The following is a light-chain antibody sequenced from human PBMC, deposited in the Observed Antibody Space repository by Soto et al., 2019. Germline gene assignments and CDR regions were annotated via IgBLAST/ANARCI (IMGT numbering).Light chain of an antibody. CDR1: SSDVGGYNY. CDR2: DVS. Sequence: SVLTQPASGSGSPGQSITISCTGTSSDVGGYNYVSWYQQHPGKAPKLMIYDVSNRPSGVSNRFSGSKSGNTASLTISGLQAEDEADYYCSSYTSSSTLHVFGTGTKVTVL. CDR3: SSYTSSSTLHV. J-gene: IGLJ1*01. V-gene: IGLV2-14*01.